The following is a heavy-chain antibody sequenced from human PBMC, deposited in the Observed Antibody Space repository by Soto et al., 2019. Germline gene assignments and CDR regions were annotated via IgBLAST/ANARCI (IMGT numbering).Heavy chain of an antibody. CDR1: GFTFSSYA. CDR3: ARVRGYSYGLDLYLFAY. Sequence: GGSLRLSCAASGFTFSSYAMHWVRQAPGKGLEWVAVISYDGSNKYYADSVKGRFTISRDNSKNTLYLQMNSLRAEDTAVYYCARVRGYSYGLDLYLFAYWGQGTLVTVSS. V-gene: IGHV3-30-3*01. CDR2: ISYDGSNK. D-gene: IGHD5-18*01. J-gene: IGHJ4*02.